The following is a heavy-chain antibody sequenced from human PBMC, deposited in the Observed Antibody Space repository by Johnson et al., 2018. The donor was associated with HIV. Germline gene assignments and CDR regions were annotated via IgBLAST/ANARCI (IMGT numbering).Heavy chain of an antibody. V-gene: IGHV3-66*01. CDR2: IYSGGST. CDR3: ARDGPGDGNAMGGSGAFDI. D-gene: IGHD5-24*01. CDR1: GFTVSSNY. J-gene: IGHJ3*02. Sequence: VQLVESGGGLVQPGGSLRLSCAASGFTVSSNYMSWVRQAPGKGLEWVSVIYSGGSTYYADSVKGRFTISTDKSKNTVYLQMNSLRVEDTAVYYCARDGPGDGNAMGGSGAFDIWGQGTMVTVSS.